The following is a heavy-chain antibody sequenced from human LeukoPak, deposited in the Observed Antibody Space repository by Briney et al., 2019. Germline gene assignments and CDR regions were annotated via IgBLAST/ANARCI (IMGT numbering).Heavy chain of an antibody. J-gene: IGHJ4*02. D-gene: IGHD3-10*01. CDR3: ARVSAVYYGSGGSDY. Sequence: ASVKVSCKASGYTFTGYYMHWVRQAPGQGLEWMGWINPNSGGTNYAQKFQGRVTMTRDTSISTAYMELCRLRSDDTAVYYCARVSAVYYGSGGSDYWGQGTLVTVSS. CDR2: INPNSGGT. V-gene: IGHV1-2*02. CDR1: GYTFTGYY.